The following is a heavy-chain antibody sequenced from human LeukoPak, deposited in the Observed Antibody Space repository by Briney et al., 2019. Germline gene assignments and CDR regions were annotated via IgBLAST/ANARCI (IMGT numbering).Heavy chain of an antibody. V-gene: IGHV5-51*01. CDR3: ARGALNTIWFGEFPFGY. CDR1: GYSFTSYW. D-gene: IGHD3-10*01. CDR2: IYPGDSDT. Sequence: GESLKISCKGSGYSFTSYWIGWVRQIPGKGLEWMGIIYPGDSDTRYSPSFQGQVTISADKSISTAYLQWSSLKASDTAMYYCARGALNTIWFGEFPFGYWGQGTLVTVSS. J-gene: IGHJ4*02.